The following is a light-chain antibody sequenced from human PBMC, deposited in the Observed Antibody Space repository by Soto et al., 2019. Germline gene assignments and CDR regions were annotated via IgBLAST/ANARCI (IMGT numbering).Light chain of an antibody. V-gene: IGLV1-51*01. CDR2: DND. Sequence: SVLTQPPSVSAAPGQTVTISCSGSSSNMGHNYVFWYQQLPGTAPKLLIYDNDKRPSGIPDRFSGSKSGTSATLGITGLQTGDEADYYCATWDRSLSVGVFGGGTKLTVL. J-gene: IGLJ2*01. CDR1: SSNMGHNY. CDR3: ATWDRSLSVGV.